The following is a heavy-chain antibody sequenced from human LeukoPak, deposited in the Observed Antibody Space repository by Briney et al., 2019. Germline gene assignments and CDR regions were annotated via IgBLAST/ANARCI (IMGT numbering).Heavy chain of an antibody. CDR2: ISGSSSYI. V-gene: IGHV3-21*01. J-gene: IGHJ3*02. CDR1: GFTFSAYW. CDR3: ARVPAGVIGMKDAFDI. D-gene: IGHD3-16*02. Sequence: GGSLRLSCAASGFTFSAYWMTWVRQAPGKGLEWVSSISGSSSYIYYADSVKGRFTISRHNAKNSLYLQMNSLRAEDTAVYYCARVPAGVIGMKDAFDIWGQGTMVTVSS.